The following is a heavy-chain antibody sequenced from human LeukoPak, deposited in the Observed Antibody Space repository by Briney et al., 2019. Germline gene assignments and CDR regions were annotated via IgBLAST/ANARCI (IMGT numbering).Heavy chain of an antibody. CDR2: IYYSGST. V-gene: IGHV4-61*01. Sequence: SETLSLTCTVSGGSISSSSYYWGWIRQPPGKGLEWIGYIYYSGSTNYNPSLKSRVTISVDTSKNQFSLKLSSVTAADTAVYYCARERDYGDYGYWYFDLWGRGTLVTVSS. CDR1: GGSISSSSYY. D-gene: IGHD4-17*01. CDR3: ARERDYGDYGYWYFDL. J-gene: IGHJ2*01.